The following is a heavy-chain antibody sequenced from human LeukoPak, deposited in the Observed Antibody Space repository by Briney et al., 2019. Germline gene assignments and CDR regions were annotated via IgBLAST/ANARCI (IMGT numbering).Heavy chain of an antibody. J-gene: IGHJ1*01. D-gene: IGHD3-16*01. V-gene: IGHV3-48*03. CDR3: ARGYDYVWGSEGSEYFQH. CDR2: ISSSGSTI. Sequence: PGGSLRLSCAASGFTFSSYEMNWVRQAPGKGLEWVSYISSSGSTIYYADSVKGRFTISRDNAKNSLYLQMNSLRAEDTAAYYCARGYDYVWGSEGSEYFQHWGQGTLVTVSS. CDR1: GFTFSSYE.